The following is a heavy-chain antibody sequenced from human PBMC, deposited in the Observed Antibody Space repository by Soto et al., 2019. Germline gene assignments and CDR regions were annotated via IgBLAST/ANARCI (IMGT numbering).Heavy chain of an antibody. CDR1: GFSVSGNY. V-gene: IGHV3-53*01. D-gene: IGHD3-10*01. CDR2: IYSGGSR. Sequence: EVQLVESGGGLIQPGGSLRLSCEVSGFSVSGNYMSWVRQAPGKGLDWVSVIYSGGSRYYADSVSGRFTISRDESQNTLYLQMNNLRAEDTAVYYCARSMMVRGVLFDLWGRGSLVSVSS. CDR3: ARSMMVRGVLFDL. J-gene: IGHJ4*02.